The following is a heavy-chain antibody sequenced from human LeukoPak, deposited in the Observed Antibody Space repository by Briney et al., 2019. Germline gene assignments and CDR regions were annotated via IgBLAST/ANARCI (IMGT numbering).Heavy chain of an antibody. D-gene: IGHD5-18*01. CDR3: ARSLPRRGYSYGGHLFSSVEFDY. CDR1: GGSISSSSYY. Sequence: SETLSLTCTVSGGSISSSSYYWGWIRQPPGKGLEWIGSIYYSGSTYYNPSLKGRVTISVDTSKNQFSLKLSSVTAADTAVYYCARSLPRRGYSYGGHLFSSVEFDYWGQGTLVTVSS. CDR2: IYYSGST. V-gene: IGHV4-39*07. J-gene: IGHJ4*02.